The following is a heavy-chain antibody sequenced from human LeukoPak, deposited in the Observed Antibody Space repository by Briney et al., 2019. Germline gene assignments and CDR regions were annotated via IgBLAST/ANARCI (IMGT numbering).Heavy chain of an antibody. J-gene: IGHJ6*02. CDR3: ARDSPYYYGMDV. CDR1: GGSISSYY. V-gene: IGHV4-59*01. CDR2: IYYSGST. Sequence: PSETLSLTCTASGGSISSYYWSWIRQPPGKGLEWIGYIYYSGSTNYNPSLKSRVTISVDTSKNQFSLKLSSVTAADTAVYYCARDSPYYYGMDVWGQGTTVTVSS.